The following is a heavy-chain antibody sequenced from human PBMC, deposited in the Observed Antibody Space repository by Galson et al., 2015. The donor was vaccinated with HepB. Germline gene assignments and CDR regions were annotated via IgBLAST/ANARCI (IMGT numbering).Heavy chain of an antibody. J-gene: IGHJ4*02. CDR2: IIPIFGTA. D-gene: IGHD3-10*01. V-gene: IGHV1-69*13. Sequence: SVKVSCKASGGTFSSYAISWVRQAPGQGLEWMGGIIPIFGTANYAQKFQGRVTITADESTSTAYMELSSLRSEDTAVYYCARAPWLSSGSGSPQWPFDYWGQGTLVTVSS. CDR3: ARAPWLSSGSGSPQWPFDY. CDR1: GGTFSSYA.